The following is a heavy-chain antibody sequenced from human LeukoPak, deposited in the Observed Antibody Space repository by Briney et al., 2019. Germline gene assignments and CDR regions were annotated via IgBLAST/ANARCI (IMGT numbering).Heavy chain of an antibody. CDR2: IYYSGST. D-gene: IGHD6-19*01. CDR3: ARDRREQWLGFDP. V-gene: IGHV4-59*01. J-gene: IGHJ5*02. Sequence: PSETLSLTCTVSGGSISSYYWSWIRQPPGKGLEWIGYIYYSGSTNYNPSLKSRVTISVDTSKNQFSLKLSSVTAADTAVYYCARDRREQWLGFDPWGQGALVTVSS. CDR1: GGSISSYY.